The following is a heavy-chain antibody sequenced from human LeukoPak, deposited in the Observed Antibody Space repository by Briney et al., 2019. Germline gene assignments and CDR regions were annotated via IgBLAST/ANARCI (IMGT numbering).Heavy chain of an antibody. CDR1: GGSISSYY. CDR2: IYNSGRT. V-gene: IGHV4-59*01. Sequence: PSETLSLTCTVSGGSISSYYWSWIRQPPGKGLEWIVYIYNSGRTNYNPSLKSPVTISVDQSKNQFSLKLSAVTAADPAVYHCARAKMATIDYCGQGPLVTVS. J-gene: IGHJ4*02. D-gene: IGHD5-24*01. CDR3: ARAKMATIDY.